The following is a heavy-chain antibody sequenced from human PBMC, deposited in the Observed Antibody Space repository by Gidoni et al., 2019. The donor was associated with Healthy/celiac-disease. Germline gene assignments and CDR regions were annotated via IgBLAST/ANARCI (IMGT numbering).Heavy chain of an antibody. Sequence: QLQLQESGPGLVKPSETLSLTCTVSGGSISSSSYYWGWIRQPPGKGLEWIGSIYYSWSTYYNPALKSRVTISVDTSKTQFSLKLSSVTAADTAVYYCARAYIVVVPAAPAGYYYGMDVWGQGTTVTVSS. D-gene: IGHD2-2*01. V-gene: IGHV4-39*01. CDR1: GGSISSSSYY. CDR3: ARAYIVVVPAAPAGYYYGMDV. J-gene: IGHJ6*02. CDR2: IYYSWST.